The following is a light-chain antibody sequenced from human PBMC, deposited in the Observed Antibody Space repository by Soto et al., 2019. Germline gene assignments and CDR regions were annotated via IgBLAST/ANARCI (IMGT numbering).Light chain of an antibody. CDR1: SSDVGDYNY. V-gene: IGLV2-8*01. CDR2: EVS. CDR3: SSYGGSNTVV. Sequence: QSALTQPPSASGSPGQSVTISCTGSSSDVGDYNYVSWYQQHPGKAPKLMIYEVSKRPSGVPDRLSGSKSGNTASLTVSGLQAEDEADYYCSSYGGSNTVVFGGGTKLTVL. J-gene: IGLJ2*01.